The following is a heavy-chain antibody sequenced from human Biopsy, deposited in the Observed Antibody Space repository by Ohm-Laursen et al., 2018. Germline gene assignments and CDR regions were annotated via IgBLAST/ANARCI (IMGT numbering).Heavy chain of an antibody. J-gene: IGHJ6*02. Sequence: GTLSLTCAVSGDSFNGYYWGWIRQTPGKGLEWIGEINHSGRTNYNPSLKSRVTISVDTSKNQFSLKVRSVTAADTAVYYCVRGVDYYDPYHYYALDVWGQGKTVTVSS. V-gene: IGHV4-34*01. CDR1: GDSFNGYY. CDR2: INHSGRT. D-gene: IGHD3-22*01. CDR3: VRGVDYYDPYHYYALDV.